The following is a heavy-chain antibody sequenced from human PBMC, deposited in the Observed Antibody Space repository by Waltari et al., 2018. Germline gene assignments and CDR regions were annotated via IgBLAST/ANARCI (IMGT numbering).Heavy chain of an antibody. Sequence: QVQLQESGPRLVKPSETLSLTCSVSGFPIGRDSYWAWVRQSPGEGLVWIGSTYHSGSADYNPSLKGRVTISVDTSKNQFLLKLTSVTVADSGVYYCARLSPYTSSGDFFDPWGQGALVTVSS. CDR3: ARLSPYTSSGDFFDP. D-gene: IGHD2-21*02. CDR1: GFPIGRDSY. J-gene: IGHJ5*02. V-gene: IGHV4-38-2*01. CDR2: TYHSGSA.